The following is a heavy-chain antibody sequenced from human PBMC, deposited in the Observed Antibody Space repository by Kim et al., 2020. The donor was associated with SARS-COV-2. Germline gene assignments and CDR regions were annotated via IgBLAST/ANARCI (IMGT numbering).Heavy chain of an antibody. D-gene: IGHD1-20*01. Sequence: GGSLRLSCAASGFSFSTCAMTWVRQAPGKGLECLSTLSRSGNTTYYADSVKGRFTVSRDNSKNLVYLQMDNLSADDTARYYCAKSPTNITAFFDYWGQGVLVTVS. CDR2: LSRSGNTT. V-gene: IGHV3-23*05. CDR3: AKSPTNITAFFDY. J-gene: IGHJ4*02. CDR1: GFSFSTCA.